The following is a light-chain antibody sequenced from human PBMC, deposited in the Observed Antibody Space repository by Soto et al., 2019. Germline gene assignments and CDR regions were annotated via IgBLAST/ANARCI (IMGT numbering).Light chain of an antibody. Sequence: EIVLTQSPGTLSVSPGERAPLPCRASESVSRYLAWYQQKPCQAPRLPIYDASNRATGIPARFSGSGSGTDFTLTISSLEPEEFAVYYCQQRSNWLIPLGQGTRPEI. V-gene: IGKV3-11*01. CDR2: DAS. J-gene: IGKJ5*01. CDR1: ESVSRY. CDR3: QQRSNWLIP.